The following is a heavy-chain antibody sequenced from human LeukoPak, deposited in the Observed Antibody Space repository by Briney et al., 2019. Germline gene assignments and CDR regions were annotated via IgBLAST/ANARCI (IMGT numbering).Heavy chain of an antibody. D-gene: IGHD6-19*01. J-gene: IGHJ4*02. CDR2: IKQDGSEK. CDR3: ARTAVADYDYFDY. V-gene: IGHV3-7*05. CDR1: GFTFSSYW. Sequence: GGSLRLSCAASGFTFSSYWMSWVRQAPGKGLEWVANIKQDGSEKYYVDSVKGRFTISRDNAKNSLYLQMNSLRAEDTAVYYCARTAVADYDYFDYWGQGTLVTASS.